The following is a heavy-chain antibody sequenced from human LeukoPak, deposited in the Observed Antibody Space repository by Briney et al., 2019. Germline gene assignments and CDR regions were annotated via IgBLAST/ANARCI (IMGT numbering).Heavy chain of an antibody. Sequence: PSETLSLTCTVSGGSISSYYWSWIRQPAGKGLEWIGRIYTSGSTNYNPSLKSRVTMSVDTSKNQFSLKLSSVTAADTAVYYCARVVPAAIDYYYYYYGMDVWGQGTTVTVFS. CDR3: ARVVPAAIDYYYYYYGMDV. D-gene: IGHD2-2*01. CDR1: GGSISSYY. V-gene: IGHV4-4*07. J-gene: IGHJ6*02. CDR2: IYTSGST.